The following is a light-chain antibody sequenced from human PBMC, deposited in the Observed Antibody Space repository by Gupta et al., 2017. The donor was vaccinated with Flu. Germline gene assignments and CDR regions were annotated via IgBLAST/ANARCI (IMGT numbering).Light chain of an antibody. CDR2: EVS. CDR1: SSDVGAYNY. J-gene: IGLJ3*02. Sequence: QSALTQPPSASGSPGQSVTISCTGTSSDVGAYNYVSWYQQHPGKAPKVIIHEVSKRSSGVPDRFSGSKSGNTASLTVSGLQLDDEADYYCSSYASGNIWLFGGGTKLTVL. V-gene: IGLV2-8*01. CDR3: SSYASGNIWL.